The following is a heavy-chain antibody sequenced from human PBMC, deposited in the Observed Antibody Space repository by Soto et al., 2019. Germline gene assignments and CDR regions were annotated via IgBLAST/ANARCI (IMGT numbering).Heavy chain of an antibody. J-gene: IGHJ5*02. CDR3: VRHDELTT. Sequence: GASVKVSCEASGGSFSSYAISWVRQAPGQGLEWMGGIIPIFGTANYAQKFQGRVTITAAYLQMNSLKIEDTAMYYCVRHDELTTWGQGTLVTVSS. CDR2: IIPIFGTA. CDR1: GGSFSSYA. V-gene: IGHV1-69*13.